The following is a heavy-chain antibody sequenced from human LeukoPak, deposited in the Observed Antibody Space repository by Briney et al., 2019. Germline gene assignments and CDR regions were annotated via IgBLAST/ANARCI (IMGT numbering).Heavy chain of an antibody. CDR2: IYSGGST. CDR1: GXXVSSNY. CDR3: ARDQFAFGLFDY. Sequence: GGSLRLSCAASGXXVSSNYMSWVXXAXGXXXXXXSVIYSGGSTYYADSVKGRFTISRDGSKNTLYLQMNSVRAEDTAVYYCARDQFAFGLFDYWGQGTLVTVSS. D-gene: IGHD3/OR15-3a*01. V-gene: IGHV3-53*01. J-gene: IGHJ4*02.